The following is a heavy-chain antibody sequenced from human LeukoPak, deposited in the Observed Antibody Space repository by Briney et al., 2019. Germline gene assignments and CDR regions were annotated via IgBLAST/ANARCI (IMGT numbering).Heavy chain of an antibody. D-gene: IGHD6-13*01. CDR3: VRQGTHIAAAGIDY. J-gene: IGHJ4*02. Sequence: GESLKISCKGSGXVFTDYWINWVRQMPGKGLEWMGRIDPSDSYTNYSPSFQGHVTISVDTSIATAYLQWSSLRAADTAMYYCVRQGTHIAAAGIDYWGQGTLVTVSS. V-gene: IGHV5-10-1*01. CDR2: IDPSDSYT. CDR1: GXVFTDYW.